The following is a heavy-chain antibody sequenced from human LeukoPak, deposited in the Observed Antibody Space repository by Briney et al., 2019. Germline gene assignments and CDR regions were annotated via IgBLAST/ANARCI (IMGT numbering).Heavy chain of an antibody. CDR1: GFTFGDYA. J-gene: IGHJ4*02. CDR3: ATDGGPFDN. CDR2: IRSKAYGGTT. Sequence: GGSLRLSCTASGFTFGDYAMSWVRQAPGKGLEWVGFIRSKAYGGTTEYTASVKGRFTISRDDSKSIAYLQMNSLRVEDTALYYCATDGGPFDNWGQGTLVAVSS. V-gene: IGHV3-49*04.